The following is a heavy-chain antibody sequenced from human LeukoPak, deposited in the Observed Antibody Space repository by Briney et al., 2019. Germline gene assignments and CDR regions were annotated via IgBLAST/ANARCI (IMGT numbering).Heavy chain of an antibody. D-gene: IGHD4-17*01. CDR2: MNPNSGNT. Sequence: ASVTVSFKASGYTFTSYDINWVRQAPGQGLEWMGWMNPNSGNTGYAQKFQGRVTMTRNTSISTAYMELSSLRSEDTAVYYCARALDYGDYEGRDWFDRWGQGTLVTVSS. CDR3: ARALDYGDYEGRDWFDR. J-gene: IGHJ5*02. CDR1: GYTFTSYD. V-gene: IGHV1-8*01.